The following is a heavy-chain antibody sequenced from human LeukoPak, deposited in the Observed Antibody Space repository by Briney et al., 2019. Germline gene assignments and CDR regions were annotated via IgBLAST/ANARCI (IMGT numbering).Heavy chain of an antibody. CDR3: ARGDFKSGSN. CDR1: VGSFSGYY. J-gene: IGHJ4*02. CDR2: INHSGST. D-gene: IGHD3-3*01. Sequence: SETLSLTCAVYVGSFSGYYWSWIRQPPGKGLEWIGEINHSGSTNYNPSLKSRVTISVDTSKNQFSLKVSSVTAADTAVYYCARGDFKSGSNWGQGTLVTVSS. V-gene: IGHV4-34*01.